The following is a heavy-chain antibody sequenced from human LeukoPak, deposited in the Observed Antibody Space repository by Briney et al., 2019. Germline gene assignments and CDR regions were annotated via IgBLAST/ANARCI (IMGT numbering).Heavy chain of an antibody. V-gene: IGHV3-53*01. J-gene: IGHJ4*02. D-gene: IGHD3-9*01. Sequence: SGGSLRLSSAASGFTVSSNYMSWVRQAPGKGLEWVSVIYSGGSTYYADSVKGRFTISRDNSKNTLYLQMNSLRADDTAVYYCARGSYDILTGYGSLDYWGQGTLVTVSS. CDR2: IYSGGST. CDR3: ARGSYDILTGYGSLDY. CDR1: GFTVSSNY.